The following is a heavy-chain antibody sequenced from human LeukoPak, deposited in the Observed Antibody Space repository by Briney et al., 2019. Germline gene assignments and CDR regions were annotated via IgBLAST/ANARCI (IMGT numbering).Heavy chain of an antibody. CDR1: GFTLSGYW. D-gene: IGHD6-6*01. V-gene: IGHV3-74*01. J-gene: IGHJ5*02. CDR2: VSDDGSRT. CDR3: AKDVGSSPLPPGRFDP. Sequence: GGSLRLSCAASGFTLSGYWMHWVRQAPGKGLVWVSRVSDDGSRTTYAASVKGRFTISRDNSKNTLYLQMNSLRSEDAAVYYCAKDVGSSPLPPGRFDPWGQGTLVTVSS.